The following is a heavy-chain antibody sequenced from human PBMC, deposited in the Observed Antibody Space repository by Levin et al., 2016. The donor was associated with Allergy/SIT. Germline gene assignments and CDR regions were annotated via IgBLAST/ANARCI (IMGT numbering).Heavy chain of an antibody. CDR3: ARVERGPGGYSEY. Sequence: QAPGKALEWVSHMSGSGTTIYYGDSVKGRFTISRDNAKNSLYLQMNSLRPQDTAVYYCARVERGPGGYSEYWGQGTLVTVSS. D-gene: IGHD5-18*01. J-gene: IGHJ4*02. V-gene: IGHV3-11*01. CDR2: MSGSGTTI.